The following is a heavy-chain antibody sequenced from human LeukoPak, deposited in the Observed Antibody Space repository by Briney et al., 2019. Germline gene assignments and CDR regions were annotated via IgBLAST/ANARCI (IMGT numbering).Heavy chain of an antibody. J-gene: IGHJ3*02. CDR1: GFTFSSYA. Sequence: GGSLRLSCAASGFTFSSYAMHWVRQAPGKGLEYVSAISSNGGSTYYANSVKGRFTISRDNAKNSLYLQMNSLRAEDMAFYYCVKAYYYGSGSSPSAFDIWGQGTMVTVSS. D-gene: IGHD3-10*01. V-gene: IGHV3-64*01. CDR3: VKAYYYGSGSSPSAFDI. CDR2: ISSNGGST.